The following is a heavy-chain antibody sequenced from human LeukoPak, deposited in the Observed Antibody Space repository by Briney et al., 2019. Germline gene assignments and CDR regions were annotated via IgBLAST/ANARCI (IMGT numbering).Heavy chain of an antibody. CDR3: ASSWGSYRYLRH. V-gene: IGHV3-7*01. D-gene: IGHD3-16*02. J-gene: IGHJ4*02. CDR1: GFTFSSYW. CDR2: IKQDGSEK. Sequence: GGSLRLSCAASGFTFSSYWMSWVRQAPGKGLEWVANIKQDGSEKYYVDSVKGRFTISRDNAKNSLYLQMNSLRAEDTAVYYCASSWGSYRYLRHWGQGTLVTVPS.